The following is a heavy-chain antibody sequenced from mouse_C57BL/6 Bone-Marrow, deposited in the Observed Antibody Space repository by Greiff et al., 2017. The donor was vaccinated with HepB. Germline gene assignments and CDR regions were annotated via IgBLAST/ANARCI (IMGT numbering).Heavy chain of an antibody. CDR2: IDPSDSYT. Sequence: QVQLQQPGAELVKPGASVKLSCEASGYTFTSYWMQWVKQRPGQGLEWIGEIDPSDSYTNYNQKFKGKATLTVDTSSSTAYMQLSSLTSEDSAVYYCARRIRNFDYWGQGTTLTVSS. V-gene: IGHV1-50*01. J-gene: IGHJ2*01. CDR3: ARRIRNFDY. CDR1: GYTFTSYW.